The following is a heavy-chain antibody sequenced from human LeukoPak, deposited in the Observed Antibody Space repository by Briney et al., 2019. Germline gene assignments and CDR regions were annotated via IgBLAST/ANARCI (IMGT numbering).Heavy chain of an antibody. V-gene: IGHV3-30*03. J-gene: IGHJ4*02. CDR1: GFTFSSYG. CDR3: AGYSSSWYYFDY. Sequence: PGGSLRLSCAASGFTFSSYGMHWVRQAPGKGLEWVAVISYDGSNKYYADSVKGRFTISRDNSKNTLYLQMNSLRAEDTAVYYCAGYSSSWYYFDYWGLGTLVTVSS. D-gene: IGHD6-13*01. CDR2: ISYDGSNK.